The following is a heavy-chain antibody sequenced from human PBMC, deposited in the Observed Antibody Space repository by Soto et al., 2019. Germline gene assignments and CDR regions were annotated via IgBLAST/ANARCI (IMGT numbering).Heavy chain of an antibody. CDR1: GFTFSNAW. V-gene: IGHV3-15*07. CDR2: IKSKTDGGTT. D-gene: IGHD6-13*01. Sequence: GGSLRLSCAASGFTFSNAWMNWVRQAPGKGLEWVGRIKSKTDGGTTDYAAPVKGRFTISRDDSKNTLYLQMNSLKTEDTAVYYCTTTDHEWAGSSWPSPYFDYWGQGTLVTVSS. CDR3: TTTDHEWAGSSWPSPYFDY. J-gene: IGHJ4*02.